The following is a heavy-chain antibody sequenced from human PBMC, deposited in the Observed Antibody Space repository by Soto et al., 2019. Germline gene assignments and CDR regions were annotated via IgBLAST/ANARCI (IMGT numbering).Heavy chain of an antibody. Sequence: SETLSLTCTVSGGSISSGGYYWSWIRQHPGKGLEWIGYFYYSGSTYYNPSLKSRVTISVDTSKNQFSLKLSSVTAADTAVYYCARVLAAADPHFDYWSQGTLVTVSS. CDR3: ARVLAAADPHFDY. CDR1: GGSISSGGYY. V-gene: IGHV4-31*03. D-gene: IGHD6-13*01. J-gene: IGHJ4*02. CDR2: FYYSGST.